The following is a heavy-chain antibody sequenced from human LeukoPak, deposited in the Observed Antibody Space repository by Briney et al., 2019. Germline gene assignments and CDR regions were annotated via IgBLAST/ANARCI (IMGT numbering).Heavy chain of an antibody. CDR2: ISGSGGST. CDR1: GFTFSSYA. Sequence: GGSLRLSCAASGFTFSSYAMSWVRQAPGKGLEWVSAISGSGGSTYYADSVKGRFTISRDNSKNTLYLQMNSLRAEDTAVYYCAKVGVRTVTIRYYYYYYMDVWGKGTTVTVSS. CDR3: AKVGVRTVTIRYYYYYYMDV. D-gene: IGHD4-17*01. J-gene: IGHJ6*03. V-gene: IGHV3-23*01.